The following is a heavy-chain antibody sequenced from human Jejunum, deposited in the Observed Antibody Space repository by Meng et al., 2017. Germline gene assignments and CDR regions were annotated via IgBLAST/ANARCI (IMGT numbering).Heavy chain of an antibody. V-gene: IGHV2-5*02. D-gene: IGHD1-26*01. CDR3: AHRLAVGSPWPWGYFDY. CDR2: IYLDDDK. Sequence: TTEQPAPTQSIPTHHLTLTCTFSVSSLSTSGVGGGWLLQHPGDALDWLAVIYLDDDKRYNPSLKTSLTITKDTSRNQVVLTMTNMDPVDTSTYYCAHRLAVGSPWPWGYFDYWGQGTLVTVSS. CDR1: VSSLSTSGVG. J-gene: IGHJ4*02.